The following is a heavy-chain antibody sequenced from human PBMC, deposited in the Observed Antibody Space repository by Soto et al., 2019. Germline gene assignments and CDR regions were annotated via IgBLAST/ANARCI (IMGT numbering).Heavy chain of an antibody. CDR2: IYPGDSDT. Sequence: GESLKISCKGSGYSFTSYWIGWVRQMPGKGLEWMGIIYPGDSDTRYSPSFQGQVTISADKSISTAYLQWSSLKASDTAVYYCARTPWKYAESGFLEWLDYGMDVWGQGTTVTVSS. V-gene: IGHV5-51*01. CDR1: GYSFTSYW. CDR3: ARTPWKYAESGFLEWLDYGMDV. J-gene: IGHJ6*02. D-gene: IGHD3-3*01.